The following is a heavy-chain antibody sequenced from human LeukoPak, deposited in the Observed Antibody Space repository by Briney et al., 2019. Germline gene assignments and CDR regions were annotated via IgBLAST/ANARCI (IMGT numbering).Heavy chain of an antibody. J-gene: IGHJ5*02. D-gene: IGHD3-3*01. CDR3: ARGLLTIFGVVESWFDP. CDR2: IYHSGST. Sequence: SETLSLTCTVSGYSISSGYYWGWIRQPPGKGLEWIGSIYHSGSTYYNPSLKSRATISVDTSKNQFSLKLSSMPAADTAVYYCARGLLTIFGVVESWFDPWGQGTLVTVSS. CDR1: GYSISSGYY. V-gene: IGHV4-38-2*02.